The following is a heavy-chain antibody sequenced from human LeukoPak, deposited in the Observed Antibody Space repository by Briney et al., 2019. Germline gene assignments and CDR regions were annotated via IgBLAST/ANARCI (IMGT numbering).Heavy chain of an antibody. Sequence: SETLSLTCTVSGGSISSSSYYWGWLRQPPGKGLVWIGSIYYSGSTYYNPSLKSRVTISVDTSKNQFSLKLSSVTAADTAVYYCARDSITMVRGVIIWFDYWGQGTLVTVSS. J-gene: IGHJ4*02. D-gene: IGHD3-10*01. CDR1: GGSISSSSYY. CDR3: ARDSITMVRGVIIWFDY. CDR2: IYYSGST. V-gene: IGHV4-39*07.